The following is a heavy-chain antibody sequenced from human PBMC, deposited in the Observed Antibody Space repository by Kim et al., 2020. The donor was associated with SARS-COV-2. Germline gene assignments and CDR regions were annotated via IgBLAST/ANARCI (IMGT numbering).Heavy chain of an antibody. CDR1: GYTFTGYY. CDR3: ARDLAIVVVTATGFDY. Sequence: ASVKVSCKASGYTFTGYYMHWVRQAPGQGLEWMGWINPNSGGTNYAQKFQGRVTMTRDTSISTAYMELSRLRSDDTAVYYCARDLAIVVVTATGFDYWGQGTLVTVSS. CDR2: INPNSGGT. D-gene: IGHD2-21*02. J-gene: IGHJ4*02. V-gene: IGHV1-2*02.